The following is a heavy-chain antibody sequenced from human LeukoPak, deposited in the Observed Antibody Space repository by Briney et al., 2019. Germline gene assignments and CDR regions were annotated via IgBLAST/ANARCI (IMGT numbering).Heavy chain of an antibody. CDR1: EFTFSSFG. V-gene: IGHV3-30*02. CDR2: IRSDGSNK. Sequence: GGSLRLSCAASEFTFSSFGMHWVRHTPGKGLEWVAFIRSDGSNKYYADSVKGRFTISRDNSKNTLYLQMNSLRAEDTAVYYCARNSFNSSGSLDYWGQGTLVTVSS. D-gene: IGHD3-22*01. CDR3: ARNSFNSSGSLDY. J-gene: IGHJ4*02.